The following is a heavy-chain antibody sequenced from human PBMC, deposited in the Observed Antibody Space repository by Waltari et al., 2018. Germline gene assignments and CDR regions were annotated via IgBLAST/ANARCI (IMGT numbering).Heavy chain of an antibody. V-gene: IGHV4-39*07. CDR3: ARASSSGLDDAFDI. CDR2: IYYSGRT. D-gene: IGHD3-22*01. Sequence: QLQLQESGPGLVKPSETLSLTCTVSGGSISSSSYYWGWIRQPPGKGLEWIGSIYYSGRTYYNPSLKSRVTISVDTSKNQFSLKLSSVTAADTAVYYCARASSSGLDDAFDIWGQGTMVTVSS. CDR1: GGSISSSSYY. J-gene: IGHJ3*02.